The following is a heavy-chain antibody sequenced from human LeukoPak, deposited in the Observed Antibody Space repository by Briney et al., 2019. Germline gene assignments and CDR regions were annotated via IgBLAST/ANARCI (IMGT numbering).Heavy chain of an antibody. CDR3: AITSAGGTYRFLDY. CDR1: GYTFTNYA. Sequence: ASVKVSCKASGYTFTNYAITWVRQAPGQGLEWMGWISPYNGNTNFAQNLQGRVTMTTDTATSTAYMELRDLRSDDTAMYYCAITSAGGTYRFLDYWGQGTLVTVSS. V-gene: IGHV1-18*01. CDR2: ISPYNGNT. D-gene: IGHD3-16*02. J-gene: IGHJ4*02.